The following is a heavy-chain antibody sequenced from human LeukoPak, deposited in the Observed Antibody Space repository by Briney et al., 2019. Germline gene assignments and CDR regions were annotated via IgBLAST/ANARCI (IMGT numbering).Heavy chain of an antibody. J-gene: IGHJ4*02. V-gene: IGHV3-7*01. CDR2: INHNGNVN. CDR3: ALGSYFDY. CDR1: GFTFSSYA. D-gene: IGHD1-26*01. Sequence: GGSLRLSCAASGFTFSSYAMHWVRQAPGKGLEWVASINHNGNVNYYVDSVKGRFTISRDNSKNSLYLQMNILRVEDTAVYYCALGSYFDYWGQGTLVTVSS.